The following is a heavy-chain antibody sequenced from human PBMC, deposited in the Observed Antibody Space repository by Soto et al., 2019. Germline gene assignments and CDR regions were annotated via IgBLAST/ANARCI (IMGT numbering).Heavy chain of an antibody. CDR3: AKDSQKGVCYHFDY. V-gene: IGHV3-30*18. CDR1: GFTFSSYG. J-gene: IGHJ4*02. CDR2: ISYDGSNK. D-gene: IGHD2-8*01. Sequence: QVQLVESGGGVVQPERSLRLSCAASGFTFSSYGMHWVRQAPGKGLEWVAVISYDGSNKYYADSVKGRFTISRDNSKNTLYLQMNSLRAEDTAVYYCAKDSQKGVCYHFDYWGQGTLVTVSS.